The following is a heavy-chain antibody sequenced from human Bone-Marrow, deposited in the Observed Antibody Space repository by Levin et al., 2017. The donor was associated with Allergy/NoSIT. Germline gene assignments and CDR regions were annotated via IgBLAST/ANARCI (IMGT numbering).Heavy chain of an antibody. CDR2: ISFDGSQK. Sequence: GESLKISCATSGFTFSGFGILWARQAPGKGLESVAFISFDGSQKYYADSVKGRFTISRDNPGNTQFLQMNSLRVDDTAVYFCAREGIVGAADYWGLGTLVTVSS. J-gene: IGHJ4*02. D-gene: IGHD1-26*01. CDR3: AREGIVGAADY. CDR1: GFTFSGFG. V-gene: IGHV3-33*05.